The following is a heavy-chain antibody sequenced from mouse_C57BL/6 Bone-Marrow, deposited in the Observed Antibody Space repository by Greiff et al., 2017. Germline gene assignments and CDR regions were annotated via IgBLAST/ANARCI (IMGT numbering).Heavy chain of an antibody. J-gene: IGHJ2*01. D-gene: IGHD1-1*01. CDR3: ARPHYGSSYYFDD. CDR2: ISSGSSTI. Sequence: DVKLVESGGGLVKPGGSLKLSCAASGFTFSDYGMHWVRQAPEKGLEWVAYISSGSSTIYYADTVKGRFTISRDNAKNTLFLQMTSLRSEDTAMYYCARPHYGSSYYFDDWGQGTTLTVSS. V-gene: IGHV5-17*01. CDR1: GFTFSDYG.